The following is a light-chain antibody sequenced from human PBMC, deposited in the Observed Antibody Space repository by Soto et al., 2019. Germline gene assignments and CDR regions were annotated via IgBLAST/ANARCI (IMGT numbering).Light chain of an antibody. CDR3: QQYGGSPPWT. Sequence: EIFVTQSPATLSVSPWEIATLSCRASQSVSGDLAWYQQATGQAPRLLIYGASTRATGIPAKFSGSGSGTDFTLTISGLEPEDFAVYFCQQYGGSPPWTFGQGTKVDIK. J-gene: IGKJ1*01. CDR2: GAS. CDR1: QSVSGD. V-gene: IGKV3-15*01.